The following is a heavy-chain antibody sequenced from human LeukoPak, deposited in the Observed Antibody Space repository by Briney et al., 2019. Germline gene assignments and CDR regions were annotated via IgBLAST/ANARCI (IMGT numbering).Heavy chain of an antibody. CDR1: GGSISSSSYY. Sequence: SETLSLTCTVSGGSISSSSYYWGWIRQPPGKGLEWIGSIYYSGSTYYNPSLKSRVTISVDTSKNQFSLKLSSVTAADTAVYYCASSGNGGNLIVWEFDYWGQGTLVTVSS. V-gene: IGHV4-39*07. J-gene: IGHJ4*02. CDR3: ASSGNGGNLIVWEFDY. D-gene: IGHD4-23*01. CDR2: IYYSGST.